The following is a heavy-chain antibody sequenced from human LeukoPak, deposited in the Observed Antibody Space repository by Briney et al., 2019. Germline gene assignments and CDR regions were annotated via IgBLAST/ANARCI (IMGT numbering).Heavy chain of an antibody. Sequence: GRSLRLSCAASGFTFSTYAIHWVRQAPGKGLEWVAFISNNGRNKDYADSVKGRFTISRDNSKNTLYLQMNSLRAEDTAVYYCARDLSIGAADTGGQRTLVTVSS. CDR2: ISNNGRNK. CDR3: ARDLSIGAADT. CDR1: GFTFSTYA. J-gene: IGHJ4*02. D-gene: IGHD6-13*01. V-gene: IGHV3-30*04.